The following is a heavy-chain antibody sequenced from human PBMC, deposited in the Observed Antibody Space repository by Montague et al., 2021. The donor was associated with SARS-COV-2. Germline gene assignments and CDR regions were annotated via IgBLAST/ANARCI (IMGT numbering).Heavy chain of an antibody. CDR1: GDSVSSNTAA. CDR2: RYYRSKWYY. Sequence: CAISGDSVSSNTAAWKWDRQSPSRDLERLVGRYYRSKWYYDYAVSVKSRMTISPDTSKNQFSLQLSSVTPEDRAVYYCARDPRYSLSWSFDYWGQGTLVTVSS. D-gene: IGHD6-13*01. CDR3: ARDPRYSLSWSFDY. V-gene: IGHV6-1*01. J-gene: IGHJ4*02.